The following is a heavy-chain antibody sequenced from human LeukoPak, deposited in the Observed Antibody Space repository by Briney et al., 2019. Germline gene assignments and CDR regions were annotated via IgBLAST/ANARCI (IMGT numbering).Heavy chain of an antibody. Sequence: GASVKVSCKASGGTFSSYAISWVRQAPGQGLGWMGGIIPIFGTANYAQKFQGRVTITTDESTSTAYMELSSLRSEDTAVYYCARSNRRGSGSYYNGYFDYWGQGTLVTVSS. CDR2: IIPIFGTA. CDR1: GGTFSSYA. D-gene: IGHD3-10*01. J-gene: IGHJ4*02. V-gene: IGHV1-69*05. CDR3: ARSNRRGSGSYYNGYFDY.